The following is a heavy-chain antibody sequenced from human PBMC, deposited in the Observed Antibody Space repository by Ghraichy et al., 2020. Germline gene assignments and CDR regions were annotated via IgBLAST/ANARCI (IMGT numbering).Heavy chain of an antibody. Sequence: SQTLSLTCAISGDSVSRYSAAWNWVRQSPSRGLEWLGRTYHKSKWFNDYAVSVKSRITINPDTSKNQFSLHLNSVTPEDTAVYYCTRGLDYYYPLDVWGQGTTVTVSS. CDR2: TYHKSKWFN. J-gene: IGHJ6*02. CDR1: GDSVSRYSAA. CDR3: TRGLDYYYPLDV. V-gene: IGHV6-1*01.